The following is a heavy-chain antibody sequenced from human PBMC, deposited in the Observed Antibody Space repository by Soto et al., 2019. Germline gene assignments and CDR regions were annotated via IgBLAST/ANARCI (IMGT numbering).Heavy chain of an antibody. CDR2: ISYDGGNK. CDR3: AKDTWYFDL. Sequence: GGSLRLSCAASGFTFSSYGMHWVRQAPGKGLEWVAVISYDGGNKYYADSVKGRFTISRDNSKNTLYLQMNSLRAEDTAVYYCAKDTWYFDLWGRGTLVTVSS. J-gene: IGHJ2*01. V-gene: IGHV3-30*18. CDR1: GFTFSSYG.